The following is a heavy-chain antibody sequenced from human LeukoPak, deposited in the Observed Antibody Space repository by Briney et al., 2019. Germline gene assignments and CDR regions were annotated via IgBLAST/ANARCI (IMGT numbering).Heavy chain of an antibody. Sequence: SDTLFLTCTVSGVSISSYYWSWIRQPPGKGLEWVGFFYYSWSTNYNPSLKSRVTISVDASNNHFSLNLSSVTTADTAVYYCAAGADCSEGSCHAPLLDWWGQGTLVTVSS. CDR1: GVSISSYY. CDR3: AAGADCSEGSCHAPLLDW. J-gene: IGHJ4*02. D-gene: IGHD2-15*01. CDR2: FYYSWST. V-gene: IGHV4-59*01.